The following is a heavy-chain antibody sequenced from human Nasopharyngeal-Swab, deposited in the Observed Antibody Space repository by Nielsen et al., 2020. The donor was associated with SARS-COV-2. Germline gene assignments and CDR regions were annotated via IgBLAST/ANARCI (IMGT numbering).Heavy chain of an antibody. Sequence: WVRQAPGQGLEWMGRINPNSGGTNYAQKFQGRVTMTRDTSISTAYMELSRLTSDDTAVYHCARRGDYGDYYFDYWGQGTLVTVSS. CDR3: ARRGDYGDYYFDY. V-gene: IGHV1-2*06. J-gene: IGHJ4*02. D-gene: IGHD4-17*01. CDR2: INPNSGGT.